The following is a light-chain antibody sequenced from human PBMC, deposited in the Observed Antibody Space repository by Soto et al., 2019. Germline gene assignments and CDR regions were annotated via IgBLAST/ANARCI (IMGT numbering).Light chain of an antibody. CDR3: QQYGSSPRT. CDR1: QSVSSSY. CDR2: GAS. V-gene: IGKV3-20*01. J-gene: IGKJ1*01. Sequence: EIVLTQSPGTLSLSPVERATLSCRASQSVSSSYLAWYQQKPGQAPRLLISGASSRATGIPDRFSGGGSGTDFTLTISRLEPEDFAVYYCQQYGSSPRTFGQGTKVDI.